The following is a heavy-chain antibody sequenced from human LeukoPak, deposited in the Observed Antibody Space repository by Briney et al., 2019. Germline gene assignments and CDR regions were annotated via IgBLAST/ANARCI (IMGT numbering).Heavy chain of an antibody. Sequence: SETLSLTCTVSGGSISSSSYYWGWIRQPPGKGLEWIGSIYYSGSTYYNPSLKSRVTISVDTSKNQFSLKLSSVTAADTAVYYCAREADYYDSSDPGIDAFDIWGQGTMVTVSS. V-gene: IGHV4-39*07. CDR3: AREADYYDSSDPGIDAFDI. CDR2: IYYSGST. CDR1: GGSISSSSYY. J-gene: IGHJ3*02. D-gene: IGHD3-22*01.